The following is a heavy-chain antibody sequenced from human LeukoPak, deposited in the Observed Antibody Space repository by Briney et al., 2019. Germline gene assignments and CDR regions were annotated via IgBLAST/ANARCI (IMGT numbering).Heavy chain of an antibody. V-gene: IGHV3-7*01. CDR3: AKSDDSSSWTPSR. Sequence: PGGSLRLSCAASGYTFSDYWMSWVRQAPGKGLEWVANIKQDGSEKQYADSVKGRFTISRDNSKNTLYLQMNSLRAEDTAVYYCAKSDDSSSWTPSRWGQGTLVTVSS. CDR1: GYTFSDYW. CDR2: IKQDGSEK. J-gene: IGHJ4*02. D-gene: IGHD6-13*01.